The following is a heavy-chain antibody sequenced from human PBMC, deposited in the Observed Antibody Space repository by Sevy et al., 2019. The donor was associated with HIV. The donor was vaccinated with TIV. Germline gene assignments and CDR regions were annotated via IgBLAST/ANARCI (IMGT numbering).Heavy chain of an antibody. CDR1: GFTFSSYW. Sequence: GGSLRLSCAASGFTFSSYWMSWVRQAPGKGLEWVANIKQDGSEKYYVDSVKGRFTISSDNAKNSLYLQMNSLRAEDTAVYYCARDYTMVRGVIRMDVWGQGTTVTVSS. CDR2: IKQDGSEK. CDR3: ARDYTMVRGVIRMDV. D-gene: IGHD3-10*01. J-gene: IGHJ6*02. V-gene: IGHV3-7*01.